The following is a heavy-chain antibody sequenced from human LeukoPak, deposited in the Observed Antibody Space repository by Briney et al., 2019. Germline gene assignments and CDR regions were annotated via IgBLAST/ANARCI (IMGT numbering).Heavy chain of an antibody. CDR2: MSYSGST. CDR1: GGSISSYY. CDR3: ARVGGDGERIAVEDYFDY. D-gene: IGHD6-19*01. Sequence: SGTLSLTCTGSGGSISSYYWSWIRQPPGKGLGWIGYMSYSGSTNYNPSLKSRVIISVDASENQFSLRLSSVTAADTAVYYCARVGGDGERIAVEDYFDYWAREPWSPSPQ. J-gene: IGHJ4*02. V-gene: IGHV4-59*01.